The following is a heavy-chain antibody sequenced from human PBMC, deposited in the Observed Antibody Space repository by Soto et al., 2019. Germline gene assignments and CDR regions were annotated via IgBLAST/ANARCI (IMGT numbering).Heavy chain of an antibody. D-gene: IGHD2-21*02. J-gene: IGHJ4*02. CDR2: IYYSGST. CDR1: GGSISSYY. V-gene: IGHV4-59*01. Sequence: SETLSLTCTVSGGSISSYYWSWIRQPPGKGLEWIGYIYYSGSTNYNPSLKSRVTISVDTSKNQFSLKLSSVTAADTAVYYCARGGDYVSRLFDYWGQGTLVTAPQ. CDR3: ARGGDYVSRLFDY.